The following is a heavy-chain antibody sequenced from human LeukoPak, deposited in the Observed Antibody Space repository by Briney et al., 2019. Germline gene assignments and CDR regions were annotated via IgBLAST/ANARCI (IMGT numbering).Heavy chain of an antibody. J-gene: IGHJ4*02. V-gene: IGHV4-34*01. D-gene: IGHD1-26*01. CDR3: ARQNSGYFDY. Sequence: ETLSLTCAVSGGSFSGYYWSWIRQPPGKGLEWIGEINHSGSTNYNPSLKSRVTISVDTSKNQFSLKLSSVTAADTAVYYCARQNSGYFDYWGQGTLVTVSS. CDR1: GGSFSGYY. CDR2: INHSGST.